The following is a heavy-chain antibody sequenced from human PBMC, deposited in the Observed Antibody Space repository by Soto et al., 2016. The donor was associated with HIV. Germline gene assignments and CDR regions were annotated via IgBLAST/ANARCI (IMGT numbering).Heavy chain of an antibody. CDR1: GFTVSSNY. V-gene: IGHV3-53*02. D-gene: IGHD1-26*01. CDR2: IYSGGST. J-gene: IGHJ4*02. CDR3: ARGGKWELYFDY. Sequence: EVQLVETGGGLIQPGGSLRLSCAASGFTVSSNYMSWVRQAPGKGLEWVSVIYSGGSTYYADSVKGRFTISRDNSKNTLYLQMNSLRAEDTAVYYCARGGKWELYFDYVGPGNPGPPSPQ.